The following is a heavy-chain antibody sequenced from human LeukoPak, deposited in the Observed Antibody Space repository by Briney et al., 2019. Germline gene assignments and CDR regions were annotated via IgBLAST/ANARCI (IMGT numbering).Heavy chain of an antibody. D-gene: IGHD5-24*01. Sequence: GESLKISCKGSGYRFADYWIAWVRQVPGQGLEWMGIIYPDDSDTRYSPSFLGQVTISADKSISTAYLQWSSLKASDTAIYYCARPVEMATSPLDYWGQGTLVTVSS. J-gene: IGHJ4*02. V-gene: IGHV5-51*01. CDR3: ARPVEMATSPLDY. CDR2: IYPDDSDT. CDR1: GYRFADYW.